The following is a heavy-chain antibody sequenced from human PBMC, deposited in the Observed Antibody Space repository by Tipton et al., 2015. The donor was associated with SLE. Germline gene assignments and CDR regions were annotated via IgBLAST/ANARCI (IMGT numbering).Heavy chain of an antibody. J-gene: IGHJ3*02. CDR1: EFTFSNAW. Sequence: SLRLSCAASEFTFSNAWMSWVRQAPGKGLEWVGRIKSKTDGGTTDYAAPVKGRFTISREDSKNTLYLQLNSLKTEDTAVYYCAKDLSHGSSGYHDAFDIWGQGTMVTVSS. V-gene: IGHV3-15*01. CDR3: AKDLSHGSSGYHDAFDI. CDR2: IKSKTDGGTT. D-gene: IGHD3-22*01.